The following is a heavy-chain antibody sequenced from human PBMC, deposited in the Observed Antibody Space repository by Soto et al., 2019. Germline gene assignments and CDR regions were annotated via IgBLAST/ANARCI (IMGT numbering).Heavy chain of an antibody. Sequence: QVQLQESGPGLVKPSGTLSLTCAVSGGSISSSNWWSWVRQPPGKGLQWIGEIYHSGSTNYIPSLKSRVTISVDKARNQLCLKLSSVTAADTGVYFCARRWGEGRVDYWGQGTLVTVSS. CDR1: GGSISSSNW. CDR2: IYHSGST. D-gene: IGHD3-10*01. J-gene: IGHJ4*02. V-gene: IGHV4-4*02. CDR3: ARRWGEGRVDY.